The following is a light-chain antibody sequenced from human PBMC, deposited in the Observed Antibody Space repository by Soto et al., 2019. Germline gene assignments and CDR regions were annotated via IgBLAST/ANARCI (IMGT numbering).Light chain of an antibody. CDR3: QQYGSSPGT. Sequence: EILLTQSPGTLSLSPGGRATLSCRGSQRVSNNHLAWYQQKPGQTPRLLIYGASTRATGIPARFSGSGSGTDFTLTISGLEPEDFAAYYCQQYGSSPGTFGQGTKVDIK. J-gene: IGKJ1*01. CDR2: GAS. V-gene: IGKV3-20*01. CDR1: QRVSNNH.